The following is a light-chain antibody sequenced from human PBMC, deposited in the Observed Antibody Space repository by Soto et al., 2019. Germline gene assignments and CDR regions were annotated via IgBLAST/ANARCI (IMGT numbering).Light chain of an antibody. Sequence: DTVLTQSPGTLSLPPGERATLSCRASQSVNSYLAWYQQKPGQAPRLLIYGASSRATGIPDRFSGSGSGTDFTLTLSRLEPEDFAVYYCQQYAYSPLTFGGGTKVDIK. CDR2: GAS. V-gene: IGKV3-20*01. CDR1: QSVNSY. J-gene: IGKJ4*01. CDR3: QQYAYSPLT.